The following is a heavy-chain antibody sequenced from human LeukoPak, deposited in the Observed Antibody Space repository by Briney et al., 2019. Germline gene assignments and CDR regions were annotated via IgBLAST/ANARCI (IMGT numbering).Heavy chain of an antibody. D-gene: IGHD3-10*01. J-gene: IGHJ6*02. Sequence: ASVKVSCKAYGYTFANYGISWVRQAPGQGLEWLGWISVYNANTNYAQKVQGRVTMTADISRSTAYMELRSLRSDDTAVYYCARPQHMVRGAITHYYGLDVWGHGTTVTVSS. V-gene: IGHV1-18*01. CDR1: GYTFANYG. CDR3: ARPQHMVRGAITHYYGLDV. CDR2: ISVYNANT.